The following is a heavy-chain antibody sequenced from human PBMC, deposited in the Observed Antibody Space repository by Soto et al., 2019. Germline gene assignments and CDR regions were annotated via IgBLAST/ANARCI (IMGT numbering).Heavy chain of an antibody. CDR1: GGSFSGYY. D-gene: IGHD6-6*01. J-gene: IGHJ5*02. CDR3: ARGGDSSSFWGPGRNNWFDP. Sequence: KSSETLSLTCAVYGGSFSGYYCSWIRQPPGKGLEWIGEINHSGSTNYNPSLKSRVTISVDTSKNQFSLKLSSVTAADTAVYYCARGGDSSSFWGPGRNNWFDPWGQGTLVTVSS. V-gene: IGHV4-34*01. CDR2: INHSGST.